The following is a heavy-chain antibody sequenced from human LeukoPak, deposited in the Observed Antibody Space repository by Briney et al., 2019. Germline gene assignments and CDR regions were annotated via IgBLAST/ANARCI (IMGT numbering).Heavy chain of an antibody. J-gene: IGHJ4*02. CDR1: GFTFNNYA. V-gene: IGHV3-23*01. CDR3: AKADYGDYLFDY. Sequence: PGGSLRLSCAASGFTFNNYAMSWVRQAQGKGLEWGSDISGSGGSTYYADSGKGRFTISRDNSTTTLCLQMNSLRAEDTAVYDCAKADYGDYLFDYWGQGTLVTVSS. D-gene: IGHD4-17*01. CDR2: ISGSGGST.